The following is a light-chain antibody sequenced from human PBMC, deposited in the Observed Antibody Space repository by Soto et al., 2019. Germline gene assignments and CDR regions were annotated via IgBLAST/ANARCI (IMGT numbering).Light chain of an antibody. V-gene: IGKV1-5*01. J-gene: IGKJ1*01. CDR3: QQYGSSPLWT. Sequence: MTQSPSTLSASVGDRVTITCRASQSISSWLAWYQQKPGKAPKVLIFDASSLESGVPSRFSGSGSGTEFTLTISSLEPDDFAVYYCQQYGSSPLWTFGQGTKVDIK. CDR1: QSISSW. CDR2: DAS.